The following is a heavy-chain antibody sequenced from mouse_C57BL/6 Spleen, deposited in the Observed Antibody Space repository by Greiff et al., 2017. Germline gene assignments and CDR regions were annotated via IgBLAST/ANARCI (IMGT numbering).Heavy chain of an antibody. V-gene: IGHV1-64*01. Sequence: QVQLQQPGAELVKPGASVKLSCKASGYTFTSYWMHWVKQRPGQGLEWIGMIHPNSGRTNYNEKFKSKATLTVDKSSSTTYMQLSSLTSEDSAVYYWAGNSNGGAMDYWGQGTSVTVSS. J-gene: IGHJ4*01. CDR3: AGNSNGGAMDY. CDR1: GYTFTSYW. CDR2: IHPNSGRT.